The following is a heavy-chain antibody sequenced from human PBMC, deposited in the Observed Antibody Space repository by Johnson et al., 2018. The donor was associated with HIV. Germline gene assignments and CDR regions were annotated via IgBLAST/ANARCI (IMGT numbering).Heavy chain of an antibody. CDR1: GINFDNYG. Sequence: VQLVESGGGVVRPGGSLRLSCAASGINFDNYGMSWVRQAPGKGLEWVSGINWNGGSTHYADSVRGRFTISRDNAKRSLYLQMNSIRAEDAALYYCARVSRYCSGGSCLDGFDIWGQGTMVTVSS. J-gene: IGHJ3*02. CDR2: INWNGGST. V-gene: IGHV3-20*04. D-gene: IGHD2-15*01. CDR3: ARVSRYCSGGSCLDGFDI.